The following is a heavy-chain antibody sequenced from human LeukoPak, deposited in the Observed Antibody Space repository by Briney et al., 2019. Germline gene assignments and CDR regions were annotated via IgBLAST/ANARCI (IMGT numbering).Heavy chain of an antibody. V-gene: IGHV3-7*01. D-gene: IGHD6-13*01. CDR3: MTASRSSSWPPPT. Sequence: PGGSLRLSCAASGFTFSSYWMNWVREAPGKGLDWVANIKKDGSEKKYLESVTGRFTISRDNAKNSLYLQMNSLGAEDTAMYYCMTASRSSSWPPPTWGQGTLVTVSS. CDR1: GFTFSSYW. CDR2: IKKDGSEK. J-gene: IGHJ5*02.